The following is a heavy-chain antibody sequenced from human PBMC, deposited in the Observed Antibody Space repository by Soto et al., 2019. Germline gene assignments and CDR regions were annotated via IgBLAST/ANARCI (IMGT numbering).Heavy chain of an antibody. D-gene: IGHD2-15*01. CDR3: AARGATTYCSVGSCSARGFDY. V-gene: IGHV4-30-4*01. Sequence: QVQLQESGPGLVKPSQTLSLTCTVSGGSISSGDYYWSWIRQPPGKGLEWIGYIYYSGTTYYNPSLKSRVSISVDTTKNQFSLKLSSVTAADTAVYYCAARGATTYCSVGSCSARGFDYWGQGTLVTVSS. CDR1: GGSISSGDYY. J-gene: IGHJ4*02. CDR2: IYYSGTT.